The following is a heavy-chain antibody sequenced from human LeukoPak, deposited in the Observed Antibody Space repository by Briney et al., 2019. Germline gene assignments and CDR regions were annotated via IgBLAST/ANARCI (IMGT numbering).Heavy chain of an antibody. J-gene: IGHJ5*02. CDR3: ARDKDLAVAANWFDP. CDR2: LYHTGTT. Sequence: SETLSLTCTVSGYSFSSGFFWGWIRQPPGKGLEWIGSLYHTGTTYNNPSLKGRVTMSLDTSKNQFSLKMTSVTAADTAVYYCARDKDLAVAANWFDPWGQGTLVIVSS. D-gene: IGHD6-19*01. V-gene: IGHV4-38-2*02. CDR1: GYSFSSGFF.